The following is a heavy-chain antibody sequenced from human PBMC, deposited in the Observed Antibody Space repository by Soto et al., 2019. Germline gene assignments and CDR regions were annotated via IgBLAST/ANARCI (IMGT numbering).Heavy chain of an antibody. CDR1: ECSFSNYW. Sequence: GGSLRLSCEGSECSFSNYWMAWVRQSPGKGLEWVANIKQDGSDKYYVDSVKGRFTISRDNSKNTLYLQMNSLRAEDTAVYYCARDMQQVVPDAFDIWGQGTMVTVSS. CDR3: ARDMQQVVPDAFDI. J-gene: IGHJ3*02. CDR2: IKQDGSDK. D-gene: IGHD6-6*01. V-gene: IGHV3-7*01.